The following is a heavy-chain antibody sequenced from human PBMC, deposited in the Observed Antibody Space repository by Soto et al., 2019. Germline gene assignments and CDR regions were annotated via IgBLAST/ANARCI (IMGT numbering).Heavy chain of an antibody. CDR1: GFALSNERMG. CDR3: ARIRYNHDVHWSFDL. Sequence: QVTLKESGPVLVKPTETLTLTCTVSGFALSNERMGVRWIRPPPVKALEWLAHIFSNDEKSYSTSLKRRLTLSRDTSKGQVVLTMTNMAPLDTATEHCARIRYNHDVHWSFDLWGRGTLVSVSS. D-gene: IGHD1-1*01. CDR2: IFSNDEK. V-gene: IGHV2-26*01. J-gene: IGHJ2*01.